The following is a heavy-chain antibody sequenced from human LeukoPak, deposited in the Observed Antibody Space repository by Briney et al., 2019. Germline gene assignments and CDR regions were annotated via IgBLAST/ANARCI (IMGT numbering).Heavy chain of an antibody. Sequence: GGSLKLSCEGSGFTFSNYWMGWVRQAPGKGLQWVANIKTDGSEKYYVDSVKGRFTISRDNAKNSLYLQMNSLRAEDTAVYYCATYSSLNRREFQYWGQGTLLTVSS. CDR3: ATYSSLNRREFQY. J-gene: IGHJ1*01. CDR1: GFTFSNYW. CDR2: IKTDGSEK. D-gene: IGHD3-22*01. V-gene: IGHV3-7*01.